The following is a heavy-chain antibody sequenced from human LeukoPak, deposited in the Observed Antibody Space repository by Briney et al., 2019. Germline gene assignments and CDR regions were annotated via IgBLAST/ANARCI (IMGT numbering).Heavy chain of an antibody. CDR1: GYTFTGYY. J-gene: IGHJ4*02. CDR2: INPNSGGT. Sequence: ASVKVSCKASGYTFTGYYMHWVRQAPGQGLEWMGWINPNSGGTNYAQKFQGRVTMTRDTSISTAHMELSRLRSDDTAVYYCARGPIYGDFYFDYWGQGTLVTVSS. V-gene: IGHV1-2*02. D-gene: IGHD4-17*01. CDR3: ARGPIYGDFYFDY.